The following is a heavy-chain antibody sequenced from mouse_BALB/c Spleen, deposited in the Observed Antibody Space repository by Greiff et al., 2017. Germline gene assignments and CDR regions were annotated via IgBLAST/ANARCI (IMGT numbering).Heavy chain of an antibody. CDR3: ARPDDDDYYAMDY. D-gene: IGHD2-4*01. CDR1: GYTFSSYW. V-gene: IGHV1-9*01. J-gene: IGHJ4*01. Sequence: QVQLQQSGAELMKPGASVKISCKATGYTFSSYWIEWVKQRPGHGLEWIGEILPGSGSTNYNEKFKGKATFTADTSSNTAYMQLSSLTSEDSAVYYCARPDDDDYYAMDYWGQGTSVTVSS. CDR2: ILPGSGST.